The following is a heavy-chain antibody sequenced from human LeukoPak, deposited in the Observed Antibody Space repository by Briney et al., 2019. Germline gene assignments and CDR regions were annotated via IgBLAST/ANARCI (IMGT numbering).Heavy chain of an antibody. CDR2: ISSSSSTI. Sequence: GSLRLSCAASGFTFSSYSMNWVRQAPGKGLEWVSSISSSSSTIYYADSVKGRFTISRDNAKNSLYLQMNSLRAEDTAVYYCARDSIYYDSSGYFFYFDYWGQGTLVTVSS. V-gene: IGHV3-48*01. D-gene: IGHD3-22*01. CDR3: ARDSIYYDSSGYFFYFDY. CDR1: GFTFSSYS. J-gene: IGHJ4*02.